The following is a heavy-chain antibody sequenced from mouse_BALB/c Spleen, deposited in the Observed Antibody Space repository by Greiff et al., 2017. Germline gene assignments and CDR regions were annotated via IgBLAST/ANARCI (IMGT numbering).Heavy chain of an antibody. CDR2: ISSGGST. Sequence: EVKLVESGGGLVKPGGSLKLSCAASGFTFSSYAMSWVRQTPEKRLEWVASISSGGSTYYPDSVKGRFTISRDNARNILYLQMSSLRSEDTAMYYCAREGPYGNYDYWGQGTTLTVSS. CDR3: AREGPYGNYDY. V-gene: IGHV5-6-5*01. D-gene: IGHD2-1*01. CDR1: GFTFSSYA. J-gene: IGHJ2*01.